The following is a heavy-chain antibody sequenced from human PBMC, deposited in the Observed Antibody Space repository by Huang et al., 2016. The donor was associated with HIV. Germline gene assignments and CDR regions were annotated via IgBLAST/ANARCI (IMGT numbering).Heavy chain of an antibody. CDR3: ARDATKNPRGWFDP. J-gene: IGHJ5*02. CDR1: GGSLSGYY. CDR2: INHFGSP. Sequence: QVHLQQWGAGLLKSAETLSLTCAVYGGSLSGYYWSWLRQTPGKGLEWIGEINHFGSPNYNPSLKCRVYISVDGSKKQCSLKLRSISDADTAVYFCARDATKNPRGWFDPWGQGTLVTVSS. V-gene: IGHV4-34*02. D-gene: IGHD3-10*01.